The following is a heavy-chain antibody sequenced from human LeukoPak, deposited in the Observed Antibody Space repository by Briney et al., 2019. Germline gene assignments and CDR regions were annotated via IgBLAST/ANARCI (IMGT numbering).Heavy chain of an antibody. CDR2: IYYSGST. CDR1: GGSMNSYS. Sequence: SETLSLTCTVSGGSMNSYSWSWIRQPPGKGLEWIANIYYSGSTNYNPSLKSRVTISSDTSKNHFSLTLSSVTAADTAVYYCARGTVSMYYMDVWGKGTTVTISS. D-gene: IGHD5/OR15-5a*01. V-gene: IGHV4-59*01. CDR3: ARGTVSMYYMDV. J-gene: IGHJ6*03.